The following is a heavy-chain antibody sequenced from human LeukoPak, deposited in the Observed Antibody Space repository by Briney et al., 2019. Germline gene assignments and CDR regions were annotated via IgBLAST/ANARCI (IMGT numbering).Heavy chain of an antibody. CDR3: ARHWVDAFDI. CDR1: GFTFSSYA. V-gene: IGHV3-30*04. J-gene: IGHJ3*02. D-gene: IGHD7-27*01. Sequence: GGSLRLSCAASGFTFSSYAMHWVRQAPGKGLEWVAVISYDGSNKYYADSVKGRFTISRDNSKNTLYLQMNSLRAEDTAVYYCARHWVDAFDIWGQGTMVTVSS. CDR2: ISYDGSNK.